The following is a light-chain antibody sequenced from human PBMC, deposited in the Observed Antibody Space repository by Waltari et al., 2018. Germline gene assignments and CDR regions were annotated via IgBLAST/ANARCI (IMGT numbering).Light chain of an antibody. Sequence: EIVLTQSPGTLALSPGERATLSCRASQSVSSSYSAWYQQKPGQAPRLLIYGASTRAAGIPDRFSGSGSGTDFTLTISRLEPEDFAVYYCQQYGSSSGFTFGPGTKVDIK. CDR2: GAS. J-gene: IGKJ3*01. CDR1: QSVSSSY. V-gene: IGKV3-20*01. CDR3: QQYGSSSGFT.